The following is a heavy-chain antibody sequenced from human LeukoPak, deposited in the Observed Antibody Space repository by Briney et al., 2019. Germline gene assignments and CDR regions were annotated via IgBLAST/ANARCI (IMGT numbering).Heavy chain of an antibody. J-gene: IGHJ4*02. CDR1: GFTFSRYW. D-gene: IGHD3-22*01. V-gene: IGHV3-7*01. CDR3: ARPYWYDSSGYNDY. CDR2: IKQDGSEK. Sequence: TGGSLRLSCAASGFTFSRYWMTWVRQAPGKGLEWVANIKQDGSEKYYVDSVKGRFTISRDNAKNSLYLQMNSLRAEDTAVYYCARPYWYDSSGYNDYWGQGTLVTVSS.